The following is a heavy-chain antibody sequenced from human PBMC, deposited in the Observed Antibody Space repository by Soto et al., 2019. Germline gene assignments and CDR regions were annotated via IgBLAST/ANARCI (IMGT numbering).Heavy chain of an antibody. J-gene: IGHJ4*02. V-gene: IGHV1-8*01. CDR2: MNPNSGNT. CDR1: GYTFTSYD. Sequence: GASVKVSCKASGYTFTSYDINWVRQATGQGLEWMGWMNPNSGNTGYAQKFQGRVTMTRNTSISTAYMELSSLRSEDTAVYYCARELNTDSSAYHSFAYWGQGTLVTVSS. D-gene: IGHD3-22*01. CDR3: ARELNTDSSAYHSFAY.